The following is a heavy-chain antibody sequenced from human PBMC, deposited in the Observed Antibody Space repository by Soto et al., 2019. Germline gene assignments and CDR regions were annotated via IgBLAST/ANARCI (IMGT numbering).Heavy chain of an antibody. D-gene: IGHD2-21*01. CDR1: GGSFSGYY. Sequence: PSETLSLTCAVYGGSFSGYYWSWIRQPPGKGLEWIGEINHSGSTNYNPSLKSRVTISVDTSKNQFSLKLSSVTAADTAVYYCARENGGETFVYWGQGTLVTVPQ. CDR3: ARENGGETFVY. CDR2: INHSGST. J-gene: IGHJ4*02. V-gene: IGHV4-34*01.